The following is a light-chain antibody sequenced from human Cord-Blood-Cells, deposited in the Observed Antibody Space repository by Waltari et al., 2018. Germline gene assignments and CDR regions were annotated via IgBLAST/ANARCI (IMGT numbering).Light chain of an antibody. CDR3: QQYDNLPFT. CDR2: DAS. J-gene: IGKJ3*01. V-gene: IGKV1-33*01. CDR1: QDISKY. Sequence: DIQVTHSPSSLSASVGDRVTITCQASQDISKYLNWYQQKPGKAPKLLIYDASNLETGVPSRFSGSGSETDFTVTISSLQPEDIATYYCQQYDNLPFTFGPGTKVDIK.